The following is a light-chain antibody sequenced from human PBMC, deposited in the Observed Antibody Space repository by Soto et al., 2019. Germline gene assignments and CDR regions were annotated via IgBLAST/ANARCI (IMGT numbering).Light chain of an antibody. Sequence: EVVMTQSPVTLSLSPGERATLSCRASKSVSSNLAWYQQKPGQAPRLLIYVASTRATGIPARFSGSGSGTEFTLTISSLQSEDSAVYYCQQYTNWPLTFGGGTKVDIK. J-gene: IGKJ4*01. CDR2: VAS. CDR1: KSVSSN. V-gene: IGKV3-15*01. CDR3: QQYTNWPLT.